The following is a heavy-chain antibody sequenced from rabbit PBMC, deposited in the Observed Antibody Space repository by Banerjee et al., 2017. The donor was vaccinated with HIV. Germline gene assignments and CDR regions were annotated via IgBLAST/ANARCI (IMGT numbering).Heavy chain of an antibody. Sequence: QEQLEESGGDLVKPEGSLTLTCKASGFSFSNRYVMCWVRQAPGKGLEWIACIISSTGTTRYASWVNGRFTISRSTSLNTVTLQLSSLTAADTASYFCARDLAGVIGWNFNLWGQGTLVTVS. V-gene: IGHV1S43*01. D-gene: IGHD4-1*01. CDR1: GFSFSNRYV. J-gene: IGHJ4*01. CDR3: ARDLAGVIGWNFNL. CDR2: IISSTGTT.